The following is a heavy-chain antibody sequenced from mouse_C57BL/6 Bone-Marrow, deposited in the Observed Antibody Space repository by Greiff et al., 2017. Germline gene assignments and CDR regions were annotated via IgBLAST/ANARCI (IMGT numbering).Heavy chain of an antibody. Sequence: EVQLVESGGGLVQPGGSLKLSCAASGFTFSDYYMYWVRQTPEKRLEWVAYISNGGGSTYYPDTVKGRFTISRDNAKNTLYLQMSRLKSEDTAMYYCARIIYYGNSYAMDYWGQGTSVTVSS. D-gene: IGHD2-1*01. CDR1: GFTFSDYY. CDR3: ARIIYYGNSYAMDY. V-gene: IGHV5-12*01. CDR2: ISNGGGST. J-gene: IGHJ4*01.